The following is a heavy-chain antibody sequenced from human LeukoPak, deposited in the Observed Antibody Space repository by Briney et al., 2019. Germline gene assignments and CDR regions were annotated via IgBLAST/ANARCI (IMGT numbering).Heavy chain of an antibody. J-gene: IGHJ4*02. D-gene: IGHD5-18*01. CDR2: INHSGST. V-gene: IGHV4-34*01. Sequence: PSETLSLTCAVYGGSFSGYYWSWIRQPPGKGLEWIGEINHSGSTNYNPSLKSRVTISVDTSKNQFSLKLSSVTAADTAVYYCAREGEYSYGYGDYWGQGTLVTVPS. CDR3: AREGEYSYGYGDY. CDR1: GGSFSGYY.